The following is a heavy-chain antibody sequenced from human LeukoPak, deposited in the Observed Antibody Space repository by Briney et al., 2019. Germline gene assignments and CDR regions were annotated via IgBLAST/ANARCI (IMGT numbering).Heavy chain of an antibody. J-gene: IGHJ6*03. V-gene: IGHV3-21*01. D-gene: IGHD1-26*01. CDR3: ARARTSGSYYKYYYYYMDV. CDR2: ISSSSSYI. CDR1: GFTFSSYS. Sequence: GGSLRLSCAASGFTFSSYSMNWVRQAPGKGLEWVSSISSSSSYIYYADSVKGRFTISRDNAKNSLYLQMNSLRAEDTAVYYCARARTSGSYYKYYYYYMDVWGKGTTVTVSS.